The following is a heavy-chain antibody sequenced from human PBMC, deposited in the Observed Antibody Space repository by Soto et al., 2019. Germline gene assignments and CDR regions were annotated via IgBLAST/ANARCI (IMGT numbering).Heavy chain of an antibody. CDR1: GYTFTSYG. Sequence: ASVKVSCKASGYTFTSYGISWVRQAPGQGLEWMGWISAYNGNTNYAQKLQGRVTTTTDTSTSTAYMELRSLRSDDTAVYYCARYEGYSDYYYGMDVWGQGTTVTVSS. CDR2: ISAYNGNT. V-gene: IGHV1-18*01. CDR3: ARYEGYSDYYYGMDV. D-gene: IGHD2-15*01. J-gene: IGHJ6*02.